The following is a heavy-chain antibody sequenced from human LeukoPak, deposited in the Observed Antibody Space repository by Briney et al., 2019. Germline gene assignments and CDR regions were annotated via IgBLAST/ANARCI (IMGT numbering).Heavy chain of an antibody. Sequence: PSETLSLTCAVYGGSFSGYYWSWIRQPPGKGLEWIGEINHSGSTNYNPSLKSRVTISVDKSKNQFSLKLSSVTAADTAVYYCARDVRRFDYWGQGTLVTVSS. CDR3: ARDVRRFDY. V-gene: IGHV4-34*01. J-gene: IGHJ4*02. CDR1: GGSFSGYY. CDR2: INHSGST.